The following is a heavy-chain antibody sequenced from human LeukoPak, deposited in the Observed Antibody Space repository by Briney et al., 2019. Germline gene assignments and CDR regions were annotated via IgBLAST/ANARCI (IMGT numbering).Heavy chain of an antibody. CDR1: GFTFDDYA. V-gene: IGHV3-9*01. Sequence: GGSLRLSCAASGFTFDDYAMHWVRQAPGKGLEWVSGISWNSDSIAYADSVKGRFTISRDNAKNSLYLQMNSLRAEDTALYYCAKGRGGITTGARIDYWGQGTLVTVSS. CDR2: ISWNSDSI. CDR3: AKGRGGITTGARIDY. J-gene: IGHJ4*02. D-gene: IGHD6-13*01.